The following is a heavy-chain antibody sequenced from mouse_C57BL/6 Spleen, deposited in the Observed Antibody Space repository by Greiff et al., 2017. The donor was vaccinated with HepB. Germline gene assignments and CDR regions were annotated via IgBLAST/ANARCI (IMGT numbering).Heavy chain of an antibody. V-gene: IGHV1-59*01. D-gene: IGHD2-4*01. J-gene: IGHJ2*01. Sequence: VQLQQSGAELVRPGTSVKLSCKASGYTFTSYWMHWVKQRPGQGLEWIGVTDPSDSYTNYNQKFKGKATLTVDTSSSTAYMQLSSLTSEDSAVYYCARGGNDYDRYYFDYWGQGTTLTVSS. CDR3: ARGGNDYDRYYFDY. CDR1: GYTFTSYW. CDR2: TDPSDSYT.